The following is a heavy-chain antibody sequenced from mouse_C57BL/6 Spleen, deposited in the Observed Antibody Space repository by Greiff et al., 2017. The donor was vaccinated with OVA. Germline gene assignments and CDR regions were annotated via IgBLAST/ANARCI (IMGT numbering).Heavy chain of an antibody. CDR2: ISSGSSTI. V-gene: IGHV5-17*01. CDR1: GFTFSDYG. J-gene: IGHJ4*01. Sequence: EVKLVESGGGLVKPGGSLKLSCAASGFTFSDYGMHWVRQAPEKGLEWVAYISSGSSTIYYADTVKGRFTISRDNAKNTLFLQMTSLRSEDTARDYCARRGGVYAMDYWGQGTSVTVSS. CDR3: ARRGGVYAMDY.